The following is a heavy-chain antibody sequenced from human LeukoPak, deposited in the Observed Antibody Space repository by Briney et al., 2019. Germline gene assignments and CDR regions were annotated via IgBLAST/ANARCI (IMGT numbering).Heavy chain of an antibody. J-gene: IGHJ4*02. Sequence: GGSLRLSCAASGFTFSSYAMSWVRQAPGKGLEWDSAISGSGGSTYYADSVKGRFTISRDNSKNTLYLQMNSLRAEDTAVYYCAKDKAVASSYYFDYWGQGTLVTVSS. CDR1: GFTFSSYA. CDR2: ISGSGGST. D-gene: IGHD6-19*01. V-gene: IGHV3-23*01. CDR3: AKDKAVASSYYFDY.